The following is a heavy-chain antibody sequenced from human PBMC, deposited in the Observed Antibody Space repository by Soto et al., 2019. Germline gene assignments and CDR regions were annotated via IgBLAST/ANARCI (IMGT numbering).Heavy chain of an antibody. Sequence: DVQLVKSGGGLIQPGGSLRLSCAASGITATNGHMSWVRQAPGKGLEWVSVIYSDDNTYYADSVKGRFTISRDTSKDTVYLQMNSLRAGDTAVYYCARDWNGDKYFDLWDQGSLVTVSS. J-gene: IGHJ4*02. CDR3: ARDWNGDKYFDL. CDR2: IYSDDNT. CDR1: GITATNGH. D-gene: IGHD1-1*01. V-gene: IGHV3-53*01.